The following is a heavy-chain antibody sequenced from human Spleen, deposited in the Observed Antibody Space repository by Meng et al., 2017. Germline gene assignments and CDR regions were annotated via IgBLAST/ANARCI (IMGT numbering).Heavy chain of an antibody. CDR2: IYTSGST. CDR1: GASIGSGTYY. Sequence: SETLSLTCTVSGASIGSGTYYWSWIRQPAGKGLEWVGRIYTSGSTNYNPSLQSRVTISVDTSNNQFFLKLSSVTAADTAVYYCANRAAPELLWFGELLAFDYWGQGTLVTVSS. D-gene: IGHD3-10*01. V-gene: IGHV4-61*02. J-gene: IGHJ4*02. CDR3: ANRAAPELLWFGELLAFDY.